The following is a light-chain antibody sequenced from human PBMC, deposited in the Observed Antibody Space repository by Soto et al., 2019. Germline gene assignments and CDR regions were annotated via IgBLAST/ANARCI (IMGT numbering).Light chain of an antibody. CDR1: HSVSSSS. CDR3: QQYGGSLT. J-gene: IGKJ4*01. Sequence: EIVLTQSPGTLSLSPGERATLSCRASHSVSSSSLAWYQQQRGQAPRLLIYDASSRATGIPDRFSGSGSGTDFTLTISRLEPEDFAVYYCQQYGGSLTFGGGTKVEIK. CDR2: DAS. V-gene: IGKV3-20*01.